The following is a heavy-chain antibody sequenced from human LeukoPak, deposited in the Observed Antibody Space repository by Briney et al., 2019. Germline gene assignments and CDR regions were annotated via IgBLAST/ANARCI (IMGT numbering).Heavy chain of an antibody. Sequence: GGSLRLSCAASGFIFSRYSMNWVRQAPGKGLEWVPSISSSSSYISYADSVKGRFTISRDNAKNSLNLQMNSLRAEDTAVYYCARGGDYGFYYFDYWGQGTLVTVSS. CDR1: GFIFSRYS. D-gene: IGHD4-17*01. CDR2: ISSSSSYI. J-gene: IGHJ4*02. CDR3: ARGGDYGFYYFDY. V-gene: IGHV3-21*01.